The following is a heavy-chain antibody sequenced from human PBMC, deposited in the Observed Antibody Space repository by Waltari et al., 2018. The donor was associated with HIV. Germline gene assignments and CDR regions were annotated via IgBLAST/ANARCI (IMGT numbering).Heavy chain of an antibody. D-gene: IGHD4-4*01. Sequence: QVQLQQWGAGLLKPSETLSLTCAVYGGSFSGSYGSWIRQPPGKGLEWIGEINHRGSTNYNPSLKSRVTISVDTSKNQFSLKLSSVTAADTAVYYCARDSNSLYYYGMDVWGQGTTVTVSS. CDR1: GGSFSGSY. V-gene: IGHV4-34*01. J-gene: IGHJ6*02. CDR2: INHRGST. CDR3: ARDSNSLYYYGMDV.